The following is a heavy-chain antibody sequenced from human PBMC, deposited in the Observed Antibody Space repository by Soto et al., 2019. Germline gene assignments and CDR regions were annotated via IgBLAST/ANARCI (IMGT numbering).Heavy chain of an antibody. CDR2: IYYSGGT. D-gene: IGHD4-17*01. J-gene: IGHJ3*02. Sequence: SETLSLTCTVSGCSISSYYWSWVRQPPGKGLEWVGDIYYSGGTNYNPSLKSRSTISVDTSKNQFSLKLSSVTAADTAVYYCARTMTNDAFDIWGQGTMVTVSS. CDR3: ARTMTNDAFDI. CDR1: GCSISSYY. V-gene: IGHV4-59*01.